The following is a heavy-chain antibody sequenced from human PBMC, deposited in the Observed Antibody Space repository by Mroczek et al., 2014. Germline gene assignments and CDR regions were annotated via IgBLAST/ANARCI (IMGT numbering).Heavy chain of an antibody. CDR3: TRDGGRGMIWTT. CDR1: GFTFSTYA. Sequence: EVQLVESGGGLVQPGGSLRLSCAASGFTFSTYALNWVRQAPGKGLEWVSYISARSSAIYYADSVKGRFTISRDNAKNSLNLQMNSLRAEDTAVYYCTRDGGRGMIWTTWGQGTLVTVSS. V-gene: IGHV3-48*01. D-gene: IGHD3-22*01. J-gene: IGHJ4*02. CDR2: ISARSSAI.